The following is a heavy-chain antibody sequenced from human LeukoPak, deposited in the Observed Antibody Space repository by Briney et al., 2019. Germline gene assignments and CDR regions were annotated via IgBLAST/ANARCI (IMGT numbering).Heavy chain of an antibody. J-gene: IGHJ4*02. Sequence: GALMLFFGTSGFTFSSYSMNWGRQAPGKGVGWVSSISSSSSYIYYADSVKGRFTISRDNAKNSLYLQMNSLRAEDTAVYYCASRKTTYYNYWGQGTLVTVSS. V-gene: IGHV3-21*01. CDR1: GFTFSSYS. CDR3: ASRKTTYYNY. D-gene: IGHD3-10*01. CDR2: ISSSSSYI.